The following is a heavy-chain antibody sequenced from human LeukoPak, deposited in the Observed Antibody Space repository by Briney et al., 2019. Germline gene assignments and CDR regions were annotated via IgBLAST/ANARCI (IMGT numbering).Heavy chain of an antibody. CDR2: IIPIFGTA. V-gene: IGHV1-69*05. J-gene: IGHJ5*02. CDR1: GGTFSSYA. D-gene: IGHD6-19*01. Sequence: SVKVSCKASGGTFSSYAISWVRQAPGQGLEWMGRIIPIFGTANYAQKFQGRVTITTDESTSTAYMELSSLRSEDTAVYYCARDVGINLAVAGKANCFDPWGQGTLVTVSS. CDR3: ARDVGINLAVAGKANCFDP.